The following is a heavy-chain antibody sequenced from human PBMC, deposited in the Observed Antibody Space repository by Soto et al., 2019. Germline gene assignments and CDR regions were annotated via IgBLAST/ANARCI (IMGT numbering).Heavy chain of an antibody. CDR2: IYPGDSDT. CDR1: GYSFTSYW. J-gene: IGHJ4*02. D-gene: IGHD6-6*01. V-gene: IGHV5-51*01. CDR3: ARPSIAARPRRTGPRPYYFDY. Sequence: GESLKISCKGSGYSFTSYWIGWVRQMPGKGLEWMGIIYPGDSDTRYSPSFQGQVTISADKSISTAYLQWSSLKASDTAMYYCARPSIAARPRRTGPRPYYFDYWGQGTLVTVSS.